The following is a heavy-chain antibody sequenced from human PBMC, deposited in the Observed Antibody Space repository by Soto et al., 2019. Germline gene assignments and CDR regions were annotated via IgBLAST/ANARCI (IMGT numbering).Heavy chain of an antibody. CDR3: AKGNGGGYFDL. J-gene: IGHJ2*01. CDR1: GFTFGTYA. V-gene: IGHV3-23*01. Sequence: EVQLLESGGGLVQPGGSLRLSCEASGFTFGTYAMSWVRQAPGKGLDWVSGITGTGAHTYYTDSAKGRFTISRDNSKKTLYLQLNSLGADDTAVYYCAKGNGGGYFDLWGRGSLVTVSS. CDR2: ITGTGAHT. D-gene: IGHD2-8*01.